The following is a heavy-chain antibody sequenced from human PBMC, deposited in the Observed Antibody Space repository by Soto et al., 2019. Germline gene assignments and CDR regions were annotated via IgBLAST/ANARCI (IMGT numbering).Heavy chain of an antibody. CDR2: IYWNDDK. Sequence: KESGPTLVNPTQTLTLTCIFSGFSLRTSGVGVGWIRQPPGKALEWLGFIYWNDDKRYSPSLKSRLTITKDTSKNQVVLTMTNMDPVVTATYYCAKSGSSGWYGWFDPWGQGTLVTVSS. V-gene: IGHV2-5*01. D-gene: IGHD6-19*01. CDR3: AKSGSSGWYGWFDP. J-gene: IGHJ5*02. CDR1: GFSLRTSGVG.